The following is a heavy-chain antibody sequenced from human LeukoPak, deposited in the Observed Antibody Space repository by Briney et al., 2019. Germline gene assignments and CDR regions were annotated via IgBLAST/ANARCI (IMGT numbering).Heavy chain of an antibody. CDR1: GFTFSSYE. V-gene: IGHV3-48*03. CDR2: ISSSGSTI. D-gene: IGHD6-19*01. CDR3: ASCSGSGWYGPGDY. Sequence: GGSLRLSCAASGFTFSSYEMNWVRQAPGKGLEWVSYISSSGSTIYYADPVKGRFTISRDNAKNSLYLQMNSLRAEDTAVYYCASCSGSGWYGPGDYWGQGTLVTVSS. J-gene: IGHJ4*02.